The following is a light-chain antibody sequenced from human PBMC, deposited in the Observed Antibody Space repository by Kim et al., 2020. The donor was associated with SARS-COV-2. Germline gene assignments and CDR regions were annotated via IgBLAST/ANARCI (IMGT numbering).Light chain of an antibody. CDR3: NSRDSSGNHVL. CDR2: GDK. CDR1: SLRGYY. V-gene: IGLV3-19*01. J-gene: IGLJ3*02. Sequence: SSELTQDPAVSVALGQTVTITCQGDSLRGYYASWFRQKSGQAPILVIYGDKNRPSGIPDRFSGSGSGNTASLTITGAQAEDEAHYYCNSRDSSGNHVLFGGGTKLTVL.